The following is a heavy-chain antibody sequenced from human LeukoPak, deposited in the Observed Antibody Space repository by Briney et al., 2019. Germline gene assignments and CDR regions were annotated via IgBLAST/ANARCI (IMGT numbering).Heavy chain of an antibody. J-gene: IGHJ4*02. Sequence: PGGSLRLSCAASGFSFSSYSMHWVRQAPGKGLEWVAVISYDGTNEYYADSVKGRFTISKDNSKNTLYLQVNSLRPEDTAVYYCARDFRGYFDYWGQGTLVTGSS. CDR3: ARDFRGYFDY. CDR2: ISYDGTNE. V-gene: IGHV3-30*04. CDR1: GFSFSSYS.